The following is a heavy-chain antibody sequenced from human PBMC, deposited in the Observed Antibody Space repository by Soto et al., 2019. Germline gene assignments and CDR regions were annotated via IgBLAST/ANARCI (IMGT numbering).Heavy chain of an antibody. V-gene: IGHV1-69*12. Sequence: QVQLVQSGAEVKKPGSSVTVSCKASGGTFGNSAISWVRQAPGQGLEWMGGIIPIFSTPDYAQKFQGRVTITADESTTTAYRELTSLKSEDTAVYYCARDKDRQQLGGNYYYGIDGWGQGTRVTVSS. J-gene: IGHJ6*02. CDR3: ARDKDRQQLGGNYYYGIDG. CDR1: GGTFGNSA. D-gene: IGHD2-15*01. CDR2: IIPIFSTP.